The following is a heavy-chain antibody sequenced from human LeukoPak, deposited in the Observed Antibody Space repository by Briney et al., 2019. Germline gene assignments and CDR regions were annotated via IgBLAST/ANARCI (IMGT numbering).Heavy chain of an antibody. J-gene: IGHJ4*02. D-gene: IGHD3-10*01. CDR3: ARVSGSYYGSGSYYNVSYFDY. CDR1: GFTFDDYG. V-gene: IGHV3-20*04. CDR2: INWNGGST. Sequence: RPGGSLRLSCAASGFTFDDYGMSWVRQAPGKGLEWVSGINWNGGSTGFADSVKGRFTISRDNAKNSLYLQMNSLRAEDTALYYCARVSGSYYGSGSYYNVSYFDYWGQGTLVTVSS.